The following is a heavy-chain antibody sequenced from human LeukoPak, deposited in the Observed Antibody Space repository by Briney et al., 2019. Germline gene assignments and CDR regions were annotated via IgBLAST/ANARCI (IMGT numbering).Heavy chain of an antibody. CDR3: ARDRTTISI. J-gene: IGHJ3*02. D-gene: IGHD3-3*01. V-gene: IGHV4-61*02. CDR2: ISTSGNT. Sequence: PSESLSLTCTVSGAAISNGRYYRSWIRQPAGKGLEWIGRISTSGNTNYNPSLKSRVTISVDTSENQFSLKLNSVTAADTAVYYCARDRTTISIWGQGTMVTVSS. CDR1: GAAISNGRYY.